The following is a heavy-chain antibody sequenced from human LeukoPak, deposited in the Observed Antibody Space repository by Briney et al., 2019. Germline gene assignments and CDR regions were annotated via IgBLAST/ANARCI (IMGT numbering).Heavy chain of an antibody. CDR1: GGSISSSSYY. CDR2: IYYSGST. D-gene: IGHD3-10*01. CDR3: ARGALLWFGELLSEIYYYGMDV. Sequence: PSETLSLTCTVSGGSISSSSYYWGWIRQPPGKGLEWIGSIYYSGSTYYNPSLKSRVTISVDTSKNQFSLKLSSVTAADTAVYYCARGALLWFGELLSEIYYYGMDVWGQGTTVTVSS. J-gene: IGHJ6*02. V-gene: IGHV4-39*07.